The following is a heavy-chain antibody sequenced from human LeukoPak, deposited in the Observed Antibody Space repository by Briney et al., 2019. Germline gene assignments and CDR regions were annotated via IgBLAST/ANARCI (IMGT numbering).Heavy chain of an antibody. CDR1: GYTFIIYY. J-gene: IGHJ6*03. D-gene: IGHD3-22*01. Sequence: GASVTVSFTASGYTFIIYYMHWVRQAPGQGLEWMGFINPSGGNTKNAQKFQGRATMTRDMSTSTIYMELSSLRSEDTAVYYCARDSSYDSSGNYYKTDYMDVWGKGTTVTVSS. CDR3: ARDSSYDSSGNYYKTDYMDV. CDR2: INPSGGNT. V-gene: IGHV1-46*01.